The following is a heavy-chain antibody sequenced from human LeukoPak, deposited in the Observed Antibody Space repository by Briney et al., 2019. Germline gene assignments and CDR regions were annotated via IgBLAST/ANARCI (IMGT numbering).Heavy chain of an antibody. CDR3: ARVPPRHVTAAVSIYFYYMDV. CDR1: GGSITYSSYY. Sequence: KSSETLSLTCTVSGGSITYSSYYWGWIRQPPGKGLEWIGSVYYSGSTYYNPSLQSRVTISVDTSKNQFSLKFNSVTAADTAVYYCARVPPRHVTAAVSIYFYYMDVWGKGTTVTISS. CDR2: VYYSGST. D-gene: IGHD6-13*01. V-gene: IGHV4-39*01. J-gene: IGHJ6*03.